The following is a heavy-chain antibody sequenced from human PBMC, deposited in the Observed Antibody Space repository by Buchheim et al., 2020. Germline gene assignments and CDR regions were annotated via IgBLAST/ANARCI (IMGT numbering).Heavy chain of an antibody. CDR3: VRERQDIRSYDV. J-gene: IGHJ4*02. D-gene: IGHD1-26*01. CDR1: GFTFSSYS. Sequence: EVQLVESGGGLVQPGGFLRLSCAASGFTFSSYSMNWVRQAPGKGLEWVSYIDGNDNRRFYADSVTGRFTVSRDNAKNAMSLQMNNLREDDTAVYYCVRERQDIRSYDVWGQGTL. V-gene: IGHV3-48*02. CDR2: IDGNDNRR.